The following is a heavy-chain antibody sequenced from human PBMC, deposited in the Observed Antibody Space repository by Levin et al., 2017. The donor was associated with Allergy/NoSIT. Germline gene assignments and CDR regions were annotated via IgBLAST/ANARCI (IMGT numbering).Heavy chain of an antibody. CDR3: ARPRFPGQFDY. J-gene: IGHJ4*02. CDR2: INHSGST. CDR1: GGSFSGYY. V-gene: IGHV4-34*01. Sequence: KASETLSLTCAVYGGSFSGYYWSWIRQPPGKGLEWIGEINHSGSTNYNPSLKSRVTISVDTSKNQFSLKLSSVTAADTAVYYCARPRFPGQFDYWGQGTLVTVSS. D-gene: IGHD3-10*01.